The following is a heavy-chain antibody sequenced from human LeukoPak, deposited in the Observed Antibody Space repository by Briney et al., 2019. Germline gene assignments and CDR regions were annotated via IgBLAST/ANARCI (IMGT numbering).Heavy chain of an antibody. D-gene: IGHD3-9*01. J-gene: IGHJ4*02. Sequence: ASVKVSCKASGYTFTSYGISWVRQAPGQGLEWMGWINPNSGGTNYAQKFQGRVTMTRDTSISTAYMELSRLRSDDTAVYYCARGYYDILAGYQGVFDYWGQGTLVTVSS. CDR3: ARGYYDILAGYQGVFDY. V-gene: IGHV1-2*02. CDR2: INPNSGGT. CDR1: GYTFTSYG.